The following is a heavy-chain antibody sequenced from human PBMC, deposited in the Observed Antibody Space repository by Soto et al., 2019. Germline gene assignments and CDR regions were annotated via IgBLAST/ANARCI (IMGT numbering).Heavy chain of an antibody. Sequence: SETLSLTCAVYGGSFSGYYWSWIRQPPGKGLEWIGEINHSGSTNYNPSLKSRVTISVDASKNQFSLKLSSVTAADTAVYYCARDEQGNWFDPWGQGTLVTSPQ. D-gene: IGHD6-13*01. V-gene: IGHV4-34*01. J-gene: IGHJ5*02. CDR2: INHSGST. CDR1: GGSFSGYY. CDR3: ARDEQGNWFDP.